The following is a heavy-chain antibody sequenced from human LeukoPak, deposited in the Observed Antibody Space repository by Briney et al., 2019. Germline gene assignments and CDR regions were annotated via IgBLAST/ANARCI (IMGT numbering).Heavy chain of an antibody. CDR3: ARGGFLVQNHFDP. CDR1: GGSISSYY. CDR2: IHRSGST. Sequence: SETLSLTCTVSGGSISSYYWSWIRQPPGKGLEWIGRIHRSGSTAYNPSVKSRVTISVDTSRNQFSLKLNSVTAADTAVYYCARGGFLVQNHFDPWGQGTLVTVSS. J-gene: IGHJ5*02. V-gene: IGHV4-4*08. D-gene: IGHD3-3*01.